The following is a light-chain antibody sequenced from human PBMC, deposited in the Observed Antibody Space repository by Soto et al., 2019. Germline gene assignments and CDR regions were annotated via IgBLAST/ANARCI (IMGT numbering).Light chain of an antibody. CDR1: SSDVGGYNY. V-gene: IGLV2-8*01. J-gene: IGLJ1*01. CDR2: EVN. CDR3: TSYAGGNNV. Sequence: QSALTQPPSASGSSGQSVTISCTRTSSDVGGYNYVSWYQQDPGKVPKLMIYEVNKRPSGDPDRFSGSKSGNTASLTVSGLQAEDEADYYCTSYAGGNNVFGTGTKVTVL.